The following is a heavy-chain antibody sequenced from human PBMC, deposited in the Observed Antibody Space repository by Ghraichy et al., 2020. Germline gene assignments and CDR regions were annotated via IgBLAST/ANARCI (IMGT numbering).Heavy chain of an antibody. V-gene: IGHV1-69*13. CDR3: ARPREPAYYGSGSYYGVDAFDI. CDR1: GCTFSSYA. D-gene: IGHD3-10*01. Sequence: SVKVSCKASGCTFSSYAISWVRQAPGQGLEWMGGIIPIFGTANYAQKFQGRVTITADESTSTAYMELSSLRSEDTAVYYCARPREPAYYGSGSYYGVDAFDIWGQGTMVTVSS. J-gene: IGHJ3*02. CDR2: IIPIFGTA.